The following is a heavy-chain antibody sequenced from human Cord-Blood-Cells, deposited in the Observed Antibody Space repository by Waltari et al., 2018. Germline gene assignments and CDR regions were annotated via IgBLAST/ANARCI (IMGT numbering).Heavy chain of an antibody. CDR1: GYTLPELA. V-gene: IGHV1-24*01. CDR2: FDPEDGET. J-gene: IGHJ4*02. D-gene: IGHD2-2*02. Sequence: QVQLVQSGAEVKKHGPSVKVSCKVSGYTLPELAMHWLRPAPGNGLEWMGGFDPEDGETIYAQKFQGRVTMTEDTSTDTAYMELSSLRSEDTAVYYCATGIPYCSSTSCYTTFDCWGQGTLVTVSS. CDR3: ATGIPYCSSTSCYTTFDC.